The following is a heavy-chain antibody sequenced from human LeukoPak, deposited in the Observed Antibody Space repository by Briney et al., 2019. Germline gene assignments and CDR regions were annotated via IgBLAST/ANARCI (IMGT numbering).Heavy chain of an antibody. V-gene: IGHV3-66*01. CDR1: GFTVSSNY. D-gene: IGHD3-22*01. Sequence: GGSLTLSCAASGFTVSSNYMSWVRQAPGQGLEWVSVIYSGGSTYYADSVKGRFTISRDNSKNTLYLQVNSLRAEDTAVYYCAREVPYGYSYDSSWYFDLWGRGTLVTVSS. CDR2: IYSGGST. CDR3: AREVPYGYSYDSSWYFDL. J-gene: IGHJ2*01.